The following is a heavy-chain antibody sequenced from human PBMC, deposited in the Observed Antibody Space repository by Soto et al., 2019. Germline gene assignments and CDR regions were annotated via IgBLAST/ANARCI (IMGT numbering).Heavy chain of an antibody. V-gene: IGHV3-30*18. J-gene: IGHJ4*02. CDR2: ISYDGSNK. CDR1: GFTFSSYG. D-gene: IGHD6-13*01. CDR3: AKDLELGYSSSWGFDY. Sequence: GGSLRLSCAASGFTFSSYGMHWVRQAPGKGLEWVAVISYDGSNKYYADSVKGRFTISRDNSKNTLYLQMNSLRAEDTAVYYCAKDLELGYSSSWGFDYWGQGTLVTVSS.